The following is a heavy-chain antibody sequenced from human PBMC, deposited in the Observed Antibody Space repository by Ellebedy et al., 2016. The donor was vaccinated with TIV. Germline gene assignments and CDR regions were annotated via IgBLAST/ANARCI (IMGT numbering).Heavy chain of an antibody. Sequence: GESLTISCAASGFTFSTYWMHWVRQAPGKGLMWVSRINTDGSSTGYADSVKGRFTISRDNSNNSLYLQMNSLRAEDTAVYFCTKEGAVAGAPAYLAYDYWGQGTLVTVSS. CDR1: GFTFSTYW. V-gene: IGHV3-74*01. CDR2: INTDGSST. D-gene: IGHD6-19*01. CDR3: TKEGAVAGAPAYLAYDY. J-gene: IGHJ4*02.